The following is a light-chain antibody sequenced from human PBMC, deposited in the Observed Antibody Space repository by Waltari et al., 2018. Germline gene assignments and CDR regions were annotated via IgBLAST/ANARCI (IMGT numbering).Light chain of an antibody. Sequence: EIVLTQSPGTLSLSPGERATLSCRASQRVSSAELAWYQQKAGQPPRLLIYGASSRATGTPDRFSGTGSGTDFTLTISRLEPEDFAVFYCQHYGDSLFTFGQG. CDR1: QRVSSAE. CDR3: QHYGDSLFT. V-gene: IGKV3-20*01. J-gene: IGKJ5*01. CDR2: GAS.